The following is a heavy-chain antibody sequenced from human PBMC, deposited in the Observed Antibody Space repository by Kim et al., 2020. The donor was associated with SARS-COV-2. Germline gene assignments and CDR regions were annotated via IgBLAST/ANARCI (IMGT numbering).Heavy chain of an antibody. V-gene: IGHV3-23*01. J-gene: IGHJ6*02. D-gene: IGHD2-15*01. CDR3: AKSQRGDYSRDYGMDV. CDR2: ISGSGGST. Sequence: GGSLRLSCAASGFTFSSYAMSWVRQAPGKGLEWVSAISGSGGSTYYADSVKGRFTISRDNSKNTLYLQMNSLRAEDTAVYYCAKSQRGDYSRDYGMDVWGQGTTVTVSS. CDR1: GFTFSSYA.